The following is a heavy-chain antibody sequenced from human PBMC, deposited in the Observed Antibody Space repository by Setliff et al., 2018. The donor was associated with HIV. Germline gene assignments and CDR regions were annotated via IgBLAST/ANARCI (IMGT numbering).Heavy chain of an antibody. V-gene: IGHV3-7*01. Sequence: GGSLRLSCAASGFTFRGYWMSWVRQAPGKGLEWVANINEGGSEKNYVDSVKGRFTISRDNAQNSLYLQMNSLGADDTAVYYCARDYAYDWNSVMDVWGKGTTVTVS. CDR3: ARDYAYDWNSVMDV. D-gene: IGHD1-20*01. CDR1: GFTFRGYW. CDR2: INEGGSEK. J-gene: IGHJ6*03.